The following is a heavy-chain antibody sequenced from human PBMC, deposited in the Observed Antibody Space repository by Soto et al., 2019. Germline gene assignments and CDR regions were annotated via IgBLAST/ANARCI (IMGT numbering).Heavy chain of an antibody. Sequence: PSETLSLTCTVSGVSITSHYWSWIRQSPGKGLEWIAYMHHSGSTNYNPSLKSRVTVSIDTSKSQVSLRLSSVTAADTAVYYCARDLRLGYFDYWGQGTLVTSPQ. CDR3: ARDLRLGYFDY. V-gene: IGHV4-59*11. D-gene: IGHD3-16*01. J-gene: IGHJ4*02. CDR1: GVSITSHY. CDR2: MHHSGST.